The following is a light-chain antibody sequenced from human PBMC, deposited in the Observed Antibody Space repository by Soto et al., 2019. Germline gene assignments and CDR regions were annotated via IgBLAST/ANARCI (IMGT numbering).Light chain of an antibody. J-gene: IGLJ1*01. V-gene: IGLV2-14*01. CDR2: DVS. CDR1: SSDVGGYNY. Sequence: QSVLTQPASVSGSPGQSIAICCTGTSSDVGGYNYVSWYQQHPGKAPKLMVYDVSNRPSGVSNRFSGSKSGNTASLTISGLQAEDEADYYCSSYTSSSTYVFRTGTKVPVL. CDR3: SSYTSSSTYV.